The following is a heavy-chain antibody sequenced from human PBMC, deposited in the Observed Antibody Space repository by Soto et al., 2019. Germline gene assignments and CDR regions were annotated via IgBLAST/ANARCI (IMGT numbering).Heavy chain of an antibody. Sequence: ASVKVSCKASGYTFTRDQIHWVRQAPGQGLEWMGMIEPSGGKTNYAQKFQGRVTLTSDTSTSTVYMALSSLRSDDTAIYFCGRVMRSLLSITALDTWGQGTLVTVSS. CDR1: GYTFTRDQ. CDR3: GRVMRSLLSITALDT. V-gene: IGHV1-46*01. J-gene: IGHJ5*02. CDR2: IEPSGGKT. D-gene: IGHD3-10*01.